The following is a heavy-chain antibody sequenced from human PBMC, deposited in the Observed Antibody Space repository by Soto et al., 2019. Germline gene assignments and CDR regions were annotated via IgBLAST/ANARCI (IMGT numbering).Heavy chain of an antibody. J-gene: IGHJ4*02. Sequence: EVQLLESGGGLVQPGGSLRLSCAASGFTFSSYAMRWVSQAPVKGLEWVSAISGSGGSTYYADSVKGRFTISRDNSKNTLCLQMNSLRAEDTAVYYCARRGSGSYYDYWGQGTLVTVSS. CDR2: ISGSGGST. D-gene: IGHD1-26*01. V-gene: IGHV3-23*01. CDR3: ARRGSGSYYDY. CDR1: GFTFSSYA.